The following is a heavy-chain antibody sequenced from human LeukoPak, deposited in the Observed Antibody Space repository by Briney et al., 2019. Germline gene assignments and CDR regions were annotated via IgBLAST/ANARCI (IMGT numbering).Heavy chain of an antibody. CDR2: IFYSGST. J-gene: IGHJ3*02. CDR3: ARQPDYGDSIRSPGAFDI. CDR1: GGSISSSNYY. V-gene: IGHV4-39*07. Sequence: SETLSLTCTVSGGSISSSNYYWGWIRQPPGKGLEWIGSIFYSGSTYYNPSLKSRVTISVDTSKNQFSLKLNSVTAADTAVYYCARQPDYGDSIRSPGAFDIWGQGTMVTVSS. D-gene: IGHD4-17*01.